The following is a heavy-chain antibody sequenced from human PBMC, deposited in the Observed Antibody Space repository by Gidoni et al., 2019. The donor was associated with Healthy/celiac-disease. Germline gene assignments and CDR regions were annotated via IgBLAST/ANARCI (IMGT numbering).Heavy chain of an antibody. CDR1: GFTFSSYG. V-gene: IGHV3-30*18. Sequence: AASGFTFSSYGMHWVRQAPGKGLEWVAVISYDGSNKYYADSVKGRFTISRDNSKNTLYLQMNSLRAEDTAVYYCAKDLNYGSGSYYPSNYGMDVWGQGTTVTVSS. CDR2: ISYDGSNK. CDR3: AKDLNYGSGSYYPSNYGMDV. D-gene: IGHD3-10*01. J-gene: IGHJ6*02.